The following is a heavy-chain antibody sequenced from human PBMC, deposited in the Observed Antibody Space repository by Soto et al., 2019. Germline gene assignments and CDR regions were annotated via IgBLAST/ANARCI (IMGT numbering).Heavy chain of an antibody. CDR3: ARDRLAGRPNYYYGMDV. D-gene: IGHD6-6*01. Sequence: GGSLRLSCAASGFTFSSYSMNWVRQAPGKGLEWVSYISSSSSTIYYADSVKGRFTISRDNAKNSLYLQMNSLRDEDTAVYYCARDRLAGRPNYYYGMDVWGQGTTVTVSS. J-gene: IGHJ6*02. CDR2: ISSSSSTI. CDR1: GFTFSSYS. V-gene: IGHV3-48*02.